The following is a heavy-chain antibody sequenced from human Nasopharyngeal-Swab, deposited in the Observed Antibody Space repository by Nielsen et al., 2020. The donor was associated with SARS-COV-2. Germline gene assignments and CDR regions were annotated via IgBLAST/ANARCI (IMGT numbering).Heavy chain of an antibody. Sequence: GESLKISCAAPGFTFSSYAMSWVRQAPGKGLEWVSAISGSGGSTYYADSVKGRFTISRDNPKNTLYLQMNSLRAEDTAVYYCAKDPGYDSSGYYYWASLMDYWGQGTLVTVSS. V-gene: IGHV3-23*01. D-gene: IGHD3-22*01. CDR1: GFTFSSYA. CDR3: AKDPGYDSSGYYYWASLMDY. J-gene: IGHJ4*02. CDR2: ISGSGGST.